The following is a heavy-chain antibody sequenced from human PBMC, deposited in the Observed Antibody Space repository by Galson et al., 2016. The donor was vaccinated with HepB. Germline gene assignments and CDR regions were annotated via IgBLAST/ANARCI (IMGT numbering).Heavy chain of an antibody. Sequence: SLRLSCAASGFPFSTYSMNWVRQAPGKGLEWVSDISPSGGVAYYADSVEGRFTTSRDNSRNTLYLEMDRPRVEDTALYYCVKVRGSGRPFYFQYWGQGTLVTVSS. V-gene: IGHV3-23*01. D-gene: IGHD3-10*01. J-gene: IGHJ4*02. CDR2: ISPSGGVA. CDR3: VKVRGSGRPFYFQY. CDR1: GFPFSTYS.